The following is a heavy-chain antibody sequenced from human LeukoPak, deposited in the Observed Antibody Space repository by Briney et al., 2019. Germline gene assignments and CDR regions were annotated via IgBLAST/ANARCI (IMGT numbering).Heavy chain of an antibody. Sequence: GGSVKVSCKASGYTFTSYGISWVRQAPGQGLEWMGWISPYNGNTNYAQKLQSRVTLTTDTSTNTAYMELRSLRSDDTAVYYCTRHYYGSGTYYHFDSWGQGTLVTVSS. J-gene: IGHJ4*02. D-gene: IGHD3-10*01. CDR3: TRHYYGSGTYYHFDS. CDR1: GYTFTSYG. CDR2: ISPYNGNT. V-gene: IGHV1-18*01.